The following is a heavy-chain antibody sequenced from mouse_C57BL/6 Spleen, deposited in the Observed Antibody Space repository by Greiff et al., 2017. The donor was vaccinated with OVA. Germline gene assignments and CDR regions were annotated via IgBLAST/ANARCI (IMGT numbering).Heavy chain of an antibody. J-gene: IGHJ3*01. V-gene: IGHV14-1*01. CDR2: IDPEDGDT. CDR3: TSLDSSGRAPFAY. CDR1: GFNIKDYY. D-gene: IGHD3-2*02. Sequence: EVQLQQSGAELVRPGASVKLSCTASGFNIKDYYMHWVKQRPEQGLEWIGRIDPEDGDTEYAPKFQGKATMTADTSSNTAYLQLSSLTSEDTAVYYCTSLDSSGRAPFAYWGQGTLVTVSA.